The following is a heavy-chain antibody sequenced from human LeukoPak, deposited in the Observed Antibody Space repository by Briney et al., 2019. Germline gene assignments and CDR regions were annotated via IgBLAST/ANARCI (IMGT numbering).Heavy chain of an antibody. CDR2: IYYSGST. CDR3: ARRVISGGNDAFDI. Sequence: SETLSLTCTVSGGSISSYYWSWIRQPPGKGLEWIGYIYYSGSTNYNPSLESRVTISVDTSKNQFSLKLSSVTAADTAVYYCARRVISGGNDAFDIWGQGTMVTVSS. J-gene: IGHJ3*02. CDR1: GGSISSYY. V-gene: IGHV4-59*08. D-gene: IGHD6-19*01.